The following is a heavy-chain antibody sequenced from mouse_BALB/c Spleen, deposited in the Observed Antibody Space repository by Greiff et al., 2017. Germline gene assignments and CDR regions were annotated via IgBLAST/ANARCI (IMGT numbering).Heavy chain of an antibody. V-gene: IGHV1-26*01. J-gene: IGHJ4*01. CDR2: VNPNNGGT. CDR1: GYSFTGYY. CDR3: ASMDY. Sequence: VQLQQSGPELVKPGASVKISCKASGYSFTGYYMHWVKQSHGKSLEWIGRVNPNNGGTSYNQKFKGKAILTVDKSSSTAYMELRSLTSEDSAVYYCASMDYWGQGTSVTVSS.